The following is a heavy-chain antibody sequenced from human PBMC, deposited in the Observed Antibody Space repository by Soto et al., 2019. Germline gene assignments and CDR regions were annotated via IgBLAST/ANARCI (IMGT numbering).Heavy chain of an antibody. CDR2: ISYDGSNK. D-gene: IGHD1-1*01. Sequence: QVPLVESGGGVVQPGRSLRLSCAASGFTFSSYAMHWVRQAPGKGLEWVAVISYDGSNKYYADSVKGRFTISRDNSKNTLYLQMNSLRAEDTAVYYCAREVRRYYYYYGMDVWGQGTTVTVSS. CDR1: GFTFSSYA. J-gene: IGHJ6*02. CDR3: AREVRRYYYYYGMDV. V-gene: IGHV3-30-3*01.